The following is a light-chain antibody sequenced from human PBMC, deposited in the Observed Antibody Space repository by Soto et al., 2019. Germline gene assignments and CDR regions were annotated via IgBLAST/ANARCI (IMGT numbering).Light chain of an antibody. CDR3: LLYYSGPRI. V-gene: IGLV7-46*01. J-gene: IGLJ2*01. Sequence: QAVVTQEPSLTVSPGGTVTLTSGSSTGAVTGGHYPYWFQQKPGQAPRTLIYDTSNKHSWTPARFSGSLLGGKAALTLSGAQPEDEADYYCLLYYSGPRIFGGGTKLTVL. CDR2: DTS. CDR1: TGAVTGGHY.